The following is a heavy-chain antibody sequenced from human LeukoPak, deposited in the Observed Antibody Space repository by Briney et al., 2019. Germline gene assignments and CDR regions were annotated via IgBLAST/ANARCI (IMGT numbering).Heavy chain of an antibody. CDR2: INHSGST. V-gene: IGHV4-34*01. CDR1: GGSFSGYY. Sequence: SETLSLTCAVYGGSFSGYYWSWIRQPPGKGLEWIGEINHSGSTNYNPSLKSRVTISVDTSKNQFSLKLSSVTAADTAVYYCARDRISYSSSWYGVWGQGTLVTVSS. J-gene: IGHJ4*02. CDR3: ARDRISYSSSWYGV. D-gene: IGHD6-13*01.